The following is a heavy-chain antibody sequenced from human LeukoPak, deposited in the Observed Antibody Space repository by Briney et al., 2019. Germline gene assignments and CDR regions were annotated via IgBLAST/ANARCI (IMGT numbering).Heavy chain of an antibody. CDR3: AKESAGQDYYYGMDV. CDR2: ISGSGGST. CDR1: GFTFRSYA. V-gene: IGHV3-23*01. J-gene: IGHJ6*02. D-gene: IGHD6-25*01. Sequence: PGGSLRLSCAASGFTFRSYAMSWVRQATGKGLEWVSAISGSGGSTYYADSVKGRFTISRDNSKNTLYLQMNSLRAEDTAVYYCAKESAGQDYYYGMDVWGQGTTVTVSS.